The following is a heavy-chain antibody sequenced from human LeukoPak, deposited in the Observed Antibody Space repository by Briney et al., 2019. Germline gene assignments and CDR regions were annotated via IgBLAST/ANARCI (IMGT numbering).Heavy chain of an antibody. Sequence: GGSLRLSCAASGFALSSHWMTWVRQVPGRGPEWVANVNRDGSETYYLDSVKGRFTISKDNAKNSLYLQMNSLRAEDTAVYYCAREAGYDYVWGTARGNWFDPWGQGTLVTVSS. CDR3: AREAGYDYVWGTARGNWFDP. D-gene: IGHD3-16*01. J-gene: IGHJ5*02. CDR1: GFALSSHW. V-gene: IGHV3-7*01. CDR2: VNRDGSET.